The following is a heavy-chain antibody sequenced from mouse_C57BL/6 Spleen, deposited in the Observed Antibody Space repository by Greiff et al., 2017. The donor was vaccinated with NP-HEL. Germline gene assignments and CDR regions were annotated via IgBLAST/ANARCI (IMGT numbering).Heavy chain of an antibody. CDR1: GYAFSSSW. J-gene: IGHJ3*01. Sequence: VQLQQSGPELVKPGASVKISCKASGYAFSSSWMNWVKQRPGKGLEWIGRIYPGDGDTNYNGKFKGKATLTADKSSSTAYMQLSSLTSEDSAVYFCARSTGGYYEFAYWGQGTLVTVSA. CDR3: ARSTGGYYEFAY. D-gene: IGHD2-3*01. CDR2: IYPGDGDT. V-gene: IGHV1-82*01.